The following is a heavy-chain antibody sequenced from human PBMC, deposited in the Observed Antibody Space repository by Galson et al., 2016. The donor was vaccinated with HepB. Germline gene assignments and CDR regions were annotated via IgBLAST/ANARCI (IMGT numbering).Heavy chain of an antibody. Sequence: SLRLSCAGSGFLFRSYGMHWVRQAPGKGLEWVAADSMDGRRKFYSYTVKGRFTISRDNSNNMLFLQMDSLRPDDTAVYYCAKRHEYCPPVGCSVDYWGQGTLVSVSS. CDR2: DSMDGRRK. CDR1: GFLFRSYG. J-gene: IGHJ4*02. CDR3: AKRHEYCPPVGCSVDY. D-gene: IGHD2/OR15-2a*01. V-gene: IGHV3-30*18.